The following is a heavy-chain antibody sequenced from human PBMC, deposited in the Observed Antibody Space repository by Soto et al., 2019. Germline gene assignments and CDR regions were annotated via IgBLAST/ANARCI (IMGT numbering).Heavy chain of an antibody. V-gene: IGHV3-48*01. CDR1: GFTFSSYS. CDR3: ARLELELRPGSYFDY. CDR2: ISSSSSTI. J-gene: IGHJ4*02. D-gene: IGHD1-7*01. Sequence: EVQLVESGGGLVQPGGSLRLSCAASGFTFSSYSMNWVRQAPGKGLEWVSYISSSSSTIYYADSVKGRFTISRDNAKNSLYLQMNSLRAEDTAVYYCARLELELRPGSYFDYWGQGTLVTVSS.